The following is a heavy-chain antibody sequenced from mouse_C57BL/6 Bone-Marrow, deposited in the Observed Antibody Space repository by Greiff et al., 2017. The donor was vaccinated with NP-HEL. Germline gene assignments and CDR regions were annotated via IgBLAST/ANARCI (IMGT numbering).Heavy chain of an antibody. V-gene: IGHV1-81*01. CDR3: ARKGWFPWFAY. CDR1: GYTFTSYG. Sequence: QVQLKESGAELARPGASVKLSCKASGYTFTSYGISWVKQRTGQGLEWIGEIYPRSGNTYYNEKFKGKATLTADKSSSTAYMELRSLTSEDSAVYFCARKGWFPWFAYWGQGTLVTVSA. D-gene: IGHD2-3*01. J-gene: IGHJ3*01. CDR2: IYPRSGNT.